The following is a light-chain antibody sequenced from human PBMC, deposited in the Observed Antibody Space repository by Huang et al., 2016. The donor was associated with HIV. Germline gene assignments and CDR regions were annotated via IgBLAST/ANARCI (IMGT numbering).Light chain of an antibody. CDR3: QQQWT. V-gene: IGKV1-5*03. Sequence: DIQMTQSPSTLSAFVGDRVTITCRTSHRISSWLAWYQQKPGKAPNLLISKASNFESGVPSRFSGNGSGTEFTLTISGLQPDDLATYYCQQQWTFGQGTKVEI. CDR2: KAS. J-gene: IGKJ1*01. CDR1: HRISSW.